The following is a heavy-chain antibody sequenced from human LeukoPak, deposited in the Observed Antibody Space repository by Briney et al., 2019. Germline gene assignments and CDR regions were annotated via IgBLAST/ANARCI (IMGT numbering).Heavy chain of an antibody. J-gene: IGHJ4*02. V-gene: IGHV3-30*04. CDR3: ARAMDTAMGPYFDY. D-gene: IGHD5-18*01. CDR2: TSSDGNNQ. CDR1: GFTFSGYS. Sequence: GTSLRLSCAASGFTFSGYSMHWVRQAPGKGLNWVAFTSSDGNNQYYADSVKGRFIISRGNSKNTLYPQVNSLRPEDTAVYYCARAMDTAMGPYFDYWGQGTLVTVSS.